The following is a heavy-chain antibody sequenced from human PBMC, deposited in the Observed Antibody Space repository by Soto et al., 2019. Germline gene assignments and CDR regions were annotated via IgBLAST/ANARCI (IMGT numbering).Heavy chain of an antibody. V-gene: IGHV3-21*01. CDR2: ISSSSSYI. Sequence: EVQLVESGGGLVKPGGSLRLSCAASGFTFSSYSMNWVRQAPGKGLEWVSSISSSSSYIYYADSVKGRFTISRDNAKNSLYLQMNSLRAEDTAVYYCARGGQYSSGGDGVYGMDVWGQGTTVTVSS. J-gene: IGHJ6*02. CDR1: GFTFSSYS. CDR3: ARGGQYSSGGDGVYGMDV. D-gene: IGHD6-19*01.